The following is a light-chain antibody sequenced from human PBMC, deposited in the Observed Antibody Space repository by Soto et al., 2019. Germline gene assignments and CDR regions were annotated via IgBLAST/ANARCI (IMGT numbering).Light chain of an antibody. CDR3: QQYGSSLYT. CDR1: QSVSSSY. Sequence: EIVLTQSPGTLSLSPGKRATLSCRASQSVSSSYLAWYQQKPGQAPRLLIYDASSRATGIPDRFSVSGSGTDFTLTISRLEPEDFAVYYCQQYGSSLYTFGQGTKLEIK. CDR2: DAS. J-gene: IGKJ2*01. V-gene: IGKV3-20*01.